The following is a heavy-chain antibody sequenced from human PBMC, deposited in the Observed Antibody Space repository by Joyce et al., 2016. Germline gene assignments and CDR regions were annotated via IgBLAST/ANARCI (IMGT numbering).Heavy chain of an antibody. D-gene: IGHD6-19*01. Sequence: QVLLQESGPRLVEPGATLSLSCSVSDGSITTHYWGWVRQPPGMGLEWLGYRLHSGNPYVNPSVERRITVSIDTSNRQVSWEVNSMTAADTAFYLCARPSAFRSGWYFAFDIWGQGTTGAVSS. V-gene: IGHV4-59*08. J-gene: IGHJ3*02. CDR2: RLHSGNP. CDR3: ARPSAFRSGWYFAFDI. CDR1: DGSITTHY.